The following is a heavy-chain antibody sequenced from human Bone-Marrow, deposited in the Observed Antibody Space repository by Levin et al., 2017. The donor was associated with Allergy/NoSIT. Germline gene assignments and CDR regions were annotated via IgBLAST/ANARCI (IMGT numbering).Heavy chain of an antibody. D-gene: IGHD1-26*01. CDR1: GFTFSSYG. J-gene: IGHJ4*02. Sequence: GESLKISCAASGFTFSSYGMHWVRQAPGKGLEWVAVIWYDGSNKYYADSVKGRFTISRDNSKNTLYLQMNSLRAEDTAVYYCARDSGSYYKGADYWGQGTLVTVSS. V-gene: IGHV3-33*01. CDR3: ARDSGSYYKGADY. CDR2: IWYDGSNK.